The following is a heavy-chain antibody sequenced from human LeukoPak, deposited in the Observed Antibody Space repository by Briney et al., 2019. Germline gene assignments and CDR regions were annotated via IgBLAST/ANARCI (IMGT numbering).Heavy chain of an antibody. CDR3: ARLTYCSGGSCYTYNWFDP. D-gene: IGHD2-15*01. CDR2: IYYTGST. V-gene: IGHV4-61*05. J-gene: IGHJ5*02. Sequence: SETLSLTCTVSGGSISSSTYYWGWIRQPPGKGLEWIGYIYYTGSTKYNPSLKSRVTISVDTSKNQFSLNLSSVTAADTAVYYCARLTYCSGGSCYTYNWFDPWGQGTLVTVSS. CDR1: GGSISSSTYY.